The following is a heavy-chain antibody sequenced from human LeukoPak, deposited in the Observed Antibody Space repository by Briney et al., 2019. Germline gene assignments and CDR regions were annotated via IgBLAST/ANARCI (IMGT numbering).Heavy chain of an antibody. D-gene: IGHD1-26*01. CDR1: GGSISSYY. CDR2: IYYSGST. CDR3: ARGKGGGSYSTFDY. V-gene: IGHV4-59*01. Sequence: PSETLSLTCTVSGGSISSYYWSWIRQPPGKGLEWIGYIYYSGSTDYNPSLKSRVTISVDTSKNQFSLKLSSVTAADTAVYYCARGKGGGSYSTFDYWGQGTLVTVSS. J-gene: IGHJ4*02.